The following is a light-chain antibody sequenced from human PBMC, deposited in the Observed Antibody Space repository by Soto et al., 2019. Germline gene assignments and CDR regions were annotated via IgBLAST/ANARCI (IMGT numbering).Light chain of an antibody. CDR3: LVFAGGAFV. J-gene: IGLJ1*01. CDR1: TGAVTDGHY. CDR2: DTT. Sequence: QAVVTQEPSLTVSPGGTVTLTCGSSTGAVTDGHYPYWFQQKPGQAPRTLIYDTTNKYSWTPARFSGSLLGGKAALTLSGAQHDDEAEYYCLVFAGGAFVFGAGTKVTVL. V-gene: IGLV7-46*01.